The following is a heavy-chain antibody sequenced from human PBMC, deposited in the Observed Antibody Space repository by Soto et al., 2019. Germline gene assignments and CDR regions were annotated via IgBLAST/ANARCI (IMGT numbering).Heavy chain of an antibody. D-gene: IGHD3-10*01. CDR2: IYYSGST. J-gene: IGHJ4*02. V-gene: IGHV4-30-4*01. Sequence: PSETLSLTCTVSGGSISSGDYYWSWIRQPPGKGLEWIGYIYYSGSTYYNPSLKSRVTISVDTSKNQFSLKLSSVTAADTAVYYCARESRFGELWLWGQGTLVTVSS. CDR3: ARESRFGELWL. CDR1: GGSISSGDYY.